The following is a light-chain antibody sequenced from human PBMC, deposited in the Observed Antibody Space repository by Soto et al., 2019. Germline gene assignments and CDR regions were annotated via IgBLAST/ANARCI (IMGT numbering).Light chain of an antibody. V-gene: IGLV2-8*01. CDR3: SSYAGSNNFV. Sequence: QSVLTQPPSASGSPGQSVTISCTGASSDVGGYNYVAWYQQRPGKAPKLIIYEVSNRPSGVSDRFSGSKSGNTASLTVSGLQAEDEADYYCSSYAGSNNFVFGTGTKVTVL. J-gene: IGLJ1*01. CDR1: SSDVGGYNY. CDR2: EVS.